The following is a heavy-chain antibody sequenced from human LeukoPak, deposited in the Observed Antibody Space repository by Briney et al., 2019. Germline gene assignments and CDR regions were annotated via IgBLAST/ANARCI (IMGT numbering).Heavy chain of an antibody. J-gene: IGHJ4*02. CDR3: ARLRVTTGFDY. Sequence: SETLSLTCTVSDGSMTRRSYYWGRIRQTPGEGLDWIGSIYYTGIAYYNPSLQGRVTMSVDTSKNQFSLKLNSVTVADTAVYYCARLRVTTGFDYWDQGIPVTVSS. CDR2: IYYTGIA. CDR1: DGSMTRRSYY. V-gene: IGHV4-39*01. D-gene: IGHD2-21*02.